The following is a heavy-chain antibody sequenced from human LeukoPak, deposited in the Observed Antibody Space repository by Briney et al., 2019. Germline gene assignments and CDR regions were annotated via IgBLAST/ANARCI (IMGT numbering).Heavy chain of an antibody. CDR1: GGSFSGYY. CDR3: ARGWREITMVRGVIRYLDV. Sequence: SETLSLTCGVYGGSFSGYYWSWIRQPPGKGLEWIGEINHSGSTNYNPSLKSRVTISVDTSKNQFSLKLSSVTAADTAVYYCARGWREITMVRGVIRYLDVWGKGTTVTVSS. V-gene: IGHV4-34*01. D-gene: IGHD3-10*01. CDR2: INHSGST. J-gene: IGHJ6*03.